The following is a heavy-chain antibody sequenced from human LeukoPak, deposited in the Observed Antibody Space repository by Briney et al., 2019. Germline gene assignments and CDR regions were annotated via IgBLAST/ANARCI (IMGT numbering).Heavy chain of an antibody. CDR1: GGSISSGGYS. V-gene: IGHV4-61*08. J-gene: IGHJ6*02. CDR3: AREGYYYGMDV. Sequence: SQTLSLTCAVSGGSISSGGYSWSWIRQPPGKGLEWIGYIYYSGSTNYNPSLKSRVTISVDTSKNQSSLKLSSVTAADTAVYYCAREGYYYGMDVWGQGTTVTVSS. CDR2: IYYSGST.